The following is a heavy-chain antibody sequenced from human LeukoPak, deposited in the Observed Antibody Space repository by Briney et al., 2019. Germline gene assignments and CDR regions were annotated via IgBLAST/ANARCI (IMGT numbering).Heavy chain of an antibody. V-gene: IGHV3-30*03. Sequence: GGSLRLSCAASGFAFSSSAMHWVRQSPGKGLEWLAILSVDGSQMYYADSVKGRFTLSRDNSKNTLYLQIHSLRFDDTAIYYCARDTSSVPHSVNWANNRFDPWGQGTLVTVSS. CDR3: ARDTSSVPHSVNWANNRFDP. CDR1: GFAFSSSA. D-gene: IGHD1-1*01. CDR2: LSVDGSQM. J-gene: IGHJ5*02.